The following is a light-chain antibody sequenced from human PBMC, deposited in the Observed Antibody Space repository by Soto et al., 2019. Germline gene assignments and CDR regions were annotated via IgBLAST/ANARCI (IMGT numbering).Light chain of an antibody. CDR2: EVS. J-gene: IGLJ1*01. CDR1: SSDVGGYNY. Sequence: QSALTQPASVSGSPGQSITISCTGTSSDVGGYNYVSWYQQQSGKAPKLMIHEVSNRPSGVPDRFSGSKSGTSASLAISGLRSEDEADYYCAAWDDSLSGHYVFGTGTKLTVL. V-gene: IGLV2-14*01. CDR3: AAWDDSLSGHYV.